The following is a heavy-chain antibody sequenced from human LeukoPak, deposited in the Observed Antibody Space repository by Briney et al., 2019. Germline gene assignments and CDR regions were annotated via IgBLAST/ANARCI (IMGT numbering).Heavy chain of an antibody. CDR1: GYTFTSYD. CDR2: MDPNSGNT. V-gene: IGHV1-8*03. CDR3: AGGGSLSWGDDAFDI. J-gene: IGHJ3*02. Sequence: ASVKVSCKASGYTFTSYDINWVRQATGQGLEWMGWMDPNSGNTGYAQKFQGRVTITRNTSISTAYMELSSLRSEDTAVYYCAGGGSLSWGDDAFDIWGQGTMVTVSS. D-gene: IGHD6-6*01.